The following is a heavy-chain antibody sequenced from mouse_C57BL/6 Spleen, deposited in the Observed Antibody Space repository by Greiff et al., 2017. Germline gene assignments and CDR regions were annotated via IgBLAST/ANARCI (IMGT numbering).Heavy chain of an antibody. Sequence: QVQLQQSGAELVKPGASVKISCKASGYAFSSYWMNWVKQRPGKGLEWIGQIYPGDGDTNYNGKFKGKATLTADKSSSTAYMQLSSLTSEDSAVYFCARNSGSSYWYFDVWGTGTTVTVSS. CDR2: IYPGDGDT. V-gene: IGHV1-80*01. D-gene: IGHD1-1*01. CDR1: GYAFSSYW. CDR3: ARNSGSSYWYFDV. J-gene: IGHJ1*03.